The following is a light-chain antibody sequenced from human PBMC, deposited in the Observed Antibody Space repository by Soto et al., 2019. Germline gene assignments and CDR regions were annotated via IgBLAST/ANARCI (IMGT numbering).Light chain of an antibody. V-gene: IGKV1-33*01. CDR3: QHQGT. Sequence: DIQMTQSPSSLSASVGDRVTITCQASQDISNYLNWYQQKPGKAPKLLIYDASNLETGVPSRFSGSGSGTDFTFTISSLQPEDIATYYCQHQGTFGHGTKLEIK. CDR2: DAS. J-gene: IGKJ2*01. CDR1: QDISNY.